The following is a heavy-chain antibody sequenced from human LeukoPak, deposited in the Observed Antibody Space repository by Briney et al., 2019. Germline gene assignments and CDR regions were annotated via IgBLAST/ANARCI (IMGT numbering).Heavy chain of an antibody. J-gene: IGHJ4*02. Sequence: GGSLRLSCAASGFTFSNYAMSWVRQAPGKGLEWVSAISGSASSTYHADSVKGRFTISRDNAKNTLYLQLNSLRPEDTAVYYCARDPDFWSTFYTGGYLDYWGQGARVTVSS. CDR1: GFTFSNYA. V-gene: IGHV3-23*01. CDR3: ARDPDFWSTFYTGGYLDY. D-gene: IGHD3-3*01. CDR2: ISGSASST.